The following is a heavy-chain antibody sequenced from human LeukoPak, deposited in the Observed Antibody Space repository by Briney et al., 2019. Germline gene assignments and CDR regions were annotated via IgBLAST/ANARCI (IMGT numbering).Heavy chain of an antibody. V-gene: IGHV4-59*08. D-gene: IGHD2-15*01. J-gene: IGHJ4*02. CDR3: ARHPFATPFDY. CDR2: IYYSGST. Sequence: PSETLSLTCTVSGGSISSYYWSWIRQPPEKGLEWIGYIYYSGSTNYNPSLKSRVTISVDTSKNQLSLRLSSVTAADTAVYYCARHPFATPFDYWGRGTLVTVSS. CDR1: GGSISSYY.